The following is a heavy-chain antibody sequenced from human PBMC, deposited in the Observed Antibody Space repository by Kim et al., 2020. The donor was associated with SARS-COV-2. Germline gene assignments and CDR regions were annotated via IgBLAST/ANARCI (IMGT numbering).Heavy chain of an antibody. Sequence: SETLSLTCAVSGGSISSSNWWSWVRQPPGKGLEWIGEIYHSGSTNYNPSLKSRVTISVDKSKNQFSLKLSSVTAADTAVYYCARVSTMIVHYFDLWGRGTLVTVSS. CDR1: GGSISSSNW. V-gene: IGHV4-4*02. J-gene: IGHJ2*01. D-gene: IGHD3-22*01. CDR3: ARVSTMIVHYFDL. CDR2: IYHSGST.